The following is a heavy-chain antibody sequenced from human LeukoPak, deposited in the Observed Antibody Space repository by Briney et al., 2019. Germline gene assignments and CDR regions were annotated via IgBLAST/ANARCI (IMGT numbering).Heavy chain of an antibody. D-gene: IGHD3-22*01. CDR2: VDDSGST. V-gene: IGHV4-59*01. Sequence: PSETLSLTCSVSGGFISNSFWSWIRQPPGKGPEWIGYVDDSGSTTYNPSLKSRVAISLDTSKKQFSLHLGSVTTADTAIYFCARLYYDGSAFSTYFFDYWGQGSLVTVSS. J-gene: IGHJ4*02. CDR3: ARLYYDGSAFSTYFFDY. CDR1: GGFISNSF.